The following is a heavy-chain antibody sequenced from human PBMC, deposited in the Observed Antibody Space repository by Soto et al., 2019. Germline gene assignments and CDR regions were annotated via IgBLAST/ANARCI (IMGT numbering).Heavy chain of an antibody. D-gene: IGHD3-10*01. CDR3: ARDRAEYYSHVVY. Sequence: QVYLVQSGAEVKKPGSSVKVSCKALRGTFTNYAFSWVRQAPGQGLEWMGGIMPFFGSGNYAQKFQGRINITADESTSSVYLDLTRLRSEVTAVYYCARDRAEYYSHVVYWGQGTLVTVSS. CDR2: IMPFFGSG. J-gene: IGHJ4*02. V-gene: IGHV1-69*01. CDR1: RGTFTNYA.